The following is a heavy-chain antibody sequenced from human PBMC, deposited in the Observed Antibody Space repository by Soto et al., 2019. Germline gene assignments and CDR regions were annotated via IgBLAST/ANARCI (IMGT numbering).Heavy chain of an antibody. D-gene: IGHD3-10*01. Sequence: GGSLRLSCAASGFTFSGSAMHWVRQASGKGLEWVGRIRSKANSYATAYAASVKGRFTISRDDSKNTAYLQMNSLKTEDTAVYYCTRHSSSVWFGELPTTDNAFDIWGQGTMVTVSS. CDR3: TRHSSSVWFGELPTTDNAFDI. J-gene: IGHJ3*02. V-gene: IGHV3-73*01. CDR1: GFTFSGSA. CDR2: IRSKANSYAT.